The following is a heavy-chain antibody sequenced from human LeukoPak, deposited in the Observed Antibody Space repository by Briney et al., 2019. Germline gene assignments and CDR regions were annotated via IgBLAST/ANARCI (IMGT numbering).Heavy chain of an antibody. D-gene: IGHD6-13*01. CDR2: INPSGGST. CDR3: AREDSSSWYTRAFTGYYFDY. CDR1: GYTFTSYY. J-gene: IGHJ4*02. V-gene: IGHV1-46*01. Sequence: ASVKVSCKASGYTFTSYYMHWVRQAPGQGLEWMGIINPSGGSTSYAQKFQGRVTMTRDMSTSTVYMELSSLRSEDTAVYYCAREDSSSWYTRAFTGYYFDYWGQGTLVTVSS.